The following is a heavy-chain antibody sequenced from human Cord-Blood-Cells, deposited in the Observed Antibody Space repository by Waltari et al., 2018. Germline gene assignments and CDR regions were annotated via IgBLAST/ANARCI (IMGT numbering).Heavy chain of an antibody. CDR2: IIPIFGTA. D-gene: IGHD6-6*01. CDR1: GGTFSSYA. CDR3: ARERVQGRKLHGSSSVYYGMDV. J-gene: IGHJ6*02. Sequence: QVQLVQSGAEVKKPGSSVEVSCKASGGTFSSYAISWVRQAPGQGLEWMGGIIPIFGTANYAQKFQGRVTITADESTSKADMELSSLRSEDTAGYYWARERVQGRKLHGSSSVYYGMDVWGQGTTVTVSS. V-gene: IGHV1-69*12.